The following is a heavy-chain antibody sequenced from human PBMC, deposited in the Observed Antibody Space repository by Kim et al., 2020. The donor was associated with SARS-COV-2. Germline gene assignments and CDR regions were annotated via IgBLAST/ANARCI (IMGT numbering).Heavy chain of an antibody. Sequence: SETLSLTCTVSGGSISSYYWSWIRQPAGKGLEWIGRIYTSGSTNYNPSLKSRVTMSVDTSKNQFSLKLSSVTAADTAVYYCARDSCSSTSCSSMDVWGQGTTVTVSS. CDR2: IYTSGST. D-gene: IGHD2-2*01. CDR3: ARDSCSSTSCSSMDV. CDR1: GGSISSYY. V-gene: IGHV4-4*07. J-gene: IGHJ6*02.